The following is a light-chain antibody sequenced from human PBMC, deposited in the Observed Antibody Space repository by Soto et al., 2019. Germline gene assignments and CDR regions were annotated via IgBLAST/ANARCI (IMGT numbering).Light chain of an antibody. V-gene: IGKV1-39*01. Sequence: DVQLTQSPSSLSASVGDRVTITCRANQSISNFLNWYQRKHGEAPKLLIYAASNLQSGVPSRFSGSGSATDFALTISGLQPDDFATYYCQQTYSTPRLTFGGGTKVDI. CDR3: QQTYSTPRLT. CDR1: QSISNF. CDR2: AAS. J-gene: IGKJ4*01.